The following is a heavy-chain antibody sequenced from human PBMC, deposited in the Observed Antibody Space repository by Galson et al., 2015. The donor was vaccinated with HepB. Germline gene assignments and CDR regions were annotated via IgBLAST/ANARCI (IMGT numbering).Heavy chain of an antibody. CDR1: GFTFSRYW. V-gene: IGHV3-7*01. D-gene: IGHD1-20*01. CDR2: VKEDGSEK. CDR3: ARDDRYGNNLKDLDY. J-gene: IGHJ4*02. Sequence: SLRLSCAASGFTFSRYWMSWVRQAPGKGLEWVANVKEDGSEKNYVDSVKGRFTISRDNAKNSLYLQMSSLRAEDTAVYYCARDDRYGNNLKDLDYWGQGTLVTVSS.